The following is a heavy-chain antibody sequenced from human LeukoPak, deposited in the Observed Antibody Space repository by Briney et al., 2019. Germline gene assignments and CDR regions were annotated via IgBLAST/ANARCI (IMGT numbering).Heavy chain of an antibody. J-gene: IGHJ4*02. V-gene: IGHV3-23*01. CDR1: GFTFSSYA. CDR3: EKYPGIAAAGPNFY. D-gene: IGHD6-13*01. CDR2: ICGSGGST. Sequence: GGSLRLSCAASGFTFSSYAMSWVRQAPGKGLEWVSAICGSGGSTYYADSVKGRFTISRDNSKNTLYLQMNSLRAADTAVYYCEKYPGIAAAGPNFYWGQGTLVTVSS.